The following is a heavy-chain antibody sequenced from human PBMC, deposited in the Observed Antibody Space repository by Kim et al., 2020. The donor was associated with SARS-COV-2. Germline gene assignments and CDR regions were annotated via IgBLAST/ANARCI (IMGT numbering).Heavy chain of an antibody. Sequence: GGSLRLSCAASGFTFSSYWMSWVRQAPGKGLEWVANIKQDGSEKYYVDSVKGRFTISRDNAKNSLYLQMNSLRAEDTAVYYCARIAGYSNYLYYYYYGMDVWGQGTTVTVSS. CDR1: GFTFSSYW. CDR3: ARIAGYSNYLYYYYYGMDV. D-gene: IGHD4-4*01. CDR2: IKQDGSEK. J-gene: IGHJ6*02. V-gene: IGHV3-7*01.